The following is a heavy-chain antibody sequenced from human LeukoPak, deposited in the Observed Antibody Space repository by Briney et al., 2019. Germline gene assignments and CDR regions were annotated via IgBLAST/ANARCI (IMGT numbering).Heavy chain of an antibody. V-gene: IGHV3-23*01. CDR2: ISDGGGVT. D-gene: IGHD3-10*01. CDR3: ANRGKYYFDY. CDR1: GFTFSNYA. Sequence: GGSLRLSCVASGFTFSNYAMSWVRQAPGKGLEWVSSISDGGGVTYYADSVKGRFTISRDNSKNTLYLLMNSLRAEDTAIYYCANRGKYYFDYWGQGTLVTVSS. J-gene: IGHJ4*02.